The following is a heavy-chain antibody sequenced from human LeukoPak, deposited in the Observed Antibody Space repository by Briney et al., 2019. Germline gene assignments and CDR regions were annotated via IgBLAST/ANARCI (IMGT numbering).Heavy chain of an antibody. CDR1: GFTFGSYS. CDR3: AREDGVVIAVAYYYYMDV. D-gene: IGHD3-3*01. J-gene: IGHJ6*03. Sequence: PGRSLRLSCAASGFTFGSYSMNWVRQAPGQGLEWISYITRGSNTIYYADSVKGLFTISRDNAKTSLYLQMNSMRGEDTAVYYCAREDGVVIAVAYYYYMDVWGKGTTVTVYS. V-gene: IGHV3-48*01. CDR2: ITRGSNTI.